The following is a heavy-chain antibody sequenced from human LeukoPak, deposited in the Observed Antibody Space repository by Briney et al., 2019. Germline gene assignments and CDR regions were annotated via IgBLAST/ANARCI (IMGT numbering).Heavy chain of an antibody. CDR2: ISTTGGST. J-gene: IGHJ4*02. V-gene: IGHV3-64D*06. D-gene: IGHD6-19*01. CDR1: GFTFSSYA. CDR3: VRKGSGYYLDY. Sequence: GGSLRLSCSASGFTFSSYAMHWVRQAPGKGPEYISAISTTGGSTYYTDSAKGRFTMSRDNPKNTLHLQMTSLRGDDTALYYCVRKGSGYYLDYWGQGTLVTVSS.